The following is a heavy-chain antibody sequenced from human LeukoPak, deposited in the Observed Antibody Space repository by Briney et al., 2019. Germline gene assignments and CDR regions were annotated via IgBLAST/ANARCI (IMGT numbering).Heavy chain of an antibody. CDR3: ARDVPYYDFWSGYFGSNGGYGMDV. V-gene: IGHV1-2*04. CDR1: GYTFAAYY. J-gene: IGHJ6*02. CDR2: INPNSGGT. D-gene: IGHD3-3*01. Sequence: ASVKVSCKASGYTFAAYYMHWVRQAPGQGLEWMGWINPNSGGTNYAQKFQGWVTMTRDTSISTAYMELSRLRSDDTAVCYCARDVPYYDFWSGYFGSNGGYGMDVWGQGTTVTVSS.